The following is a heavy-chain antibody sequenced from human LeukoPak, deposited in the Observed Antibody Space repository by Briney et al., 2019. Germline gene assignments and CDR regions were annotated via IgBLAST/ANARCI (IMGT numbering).Heavy chain of an antibody. V-gene: IGHV3-7*01. D-gene: IGHD1-14*01. CDR1: GFTFSNYW. Sequence: GGSLRLSCAASGFTFSNYWMSWVRQAPGEGLEWVANIKEDGGEKFYVDSVKGRFTISRDNAKNSLHLQMNSLRAEDTAVYYCARQGHHNFEYWGQGTLVTVSS. CDR2: IKEDGGEK. J-gene: IGHJ4*02. CDR3: ARQGHHNFEY.